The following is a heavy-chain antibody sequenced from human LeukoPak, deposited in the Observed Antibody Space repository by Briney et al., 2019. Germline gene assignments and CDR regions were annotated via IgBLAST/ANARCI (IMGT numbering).Heavy chain of an antibody. CDR2: ISYSGST. CDR3: ARGGSRSYTSSTLDY. CDR1: GGSITVYY. D-gene: IGHD6-6*01. Sequence: PSETLFLTCSVSGGSITVYYWNWIRQSPGKGLEWIGSISYSGSTNYNPSLKSRVTISIDTSKNRFSLKASSVIAADTAMYYCARGGSRSYTSSTLDYWGQGTLVTVSS. J-gene: IGHJ4*02. V-gene: IGHV4-59*12.